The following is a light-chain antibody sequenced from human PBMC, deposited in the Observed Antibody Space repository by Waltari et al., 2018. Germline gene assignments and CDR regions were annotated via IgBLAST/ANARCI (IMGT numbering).Light chain of an antibody. V-gene: IGLV2-11*01. J-gene: IGLJ2*01. CDR1: RRDVGGYNY. CDR2: DVS. CDR3: CSYAASYTFVV. Sequence: QSALTQPAPVSGSPGQSITISCTGTRRDVGGYNYVSWYQQHPGKAPKLMIYDVSKRPSGVPDRFSASKSGNTASLTISGLQAEDEAEYYCCSYAASYTFVVFGGGTKLTVL.